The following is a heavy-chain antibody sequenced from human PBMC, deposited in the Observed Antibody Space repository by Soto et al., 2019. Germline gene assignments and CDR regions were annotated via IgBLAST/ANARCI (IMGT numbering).Heavy chain of an antibody. V-gene: IGHV4-59*01. CDR2: ISDSGRI. J-gene: IGHJ3*01. CDR3: ARDRMAADATEVAFDF. Sequence: QVQLQELGAGLVKPSETLSLTCAVSGGSISTYFWNWLRQPPGKGLEWIAYISDSGRILYNPSLKSRVTLSLDASKNQFSLRLSSVTAADTAVYYCARDRMAADATEVAFDFWGQGTMVTVSS. CDR1: GGSISTYF. D-gene: IGHD6-13*01.